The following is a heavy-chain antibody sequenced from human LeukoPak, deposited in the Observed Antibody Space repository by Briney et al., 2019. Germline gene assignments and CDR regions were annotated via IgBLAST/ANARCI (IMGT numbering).Heavy chain of an antibody. CDR1: GFTFSSYA. CDR2: ISYDGSNK. CDR3: AKVSSWELLFWYFDL. D-gene: IGHD1-26*01. J-gene: IGHJ2*01. Sequence: GGSLRLSCAASGFTFSSYAMHWVRQAPGKGLEWVAVISYDGSNKYYADSVKGRFTISRDNSKNTLYLQMNSLRAEDTAVYYCAKVSSWELLFWYFDLWGRGTLVTVSS. V-gene: IGHV3-30-3*01.